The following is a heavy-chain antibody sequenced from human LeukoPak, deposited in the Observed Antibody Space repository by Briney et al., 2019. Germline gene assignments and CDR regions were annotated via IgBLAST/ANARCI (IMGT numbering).Heavy chain of an antibody. Sequence: SVKVSCKASGYTFTSYGISWVRQAPGQGLEWMGGIIPIFGTANYAQKFQGRVTITADESTSTAYMELSSLRSEDTAVYYCAREGPLVGALDYWGQGTLVTVSS. CDR1: GYTFTSYG. J-gene: IGHJ4*02. D-gene: IGHD1-26*01. V-gene: IGHV1-69*13. CDR3: AREGPLVGALDY. CDR2: IIPIFGTA.